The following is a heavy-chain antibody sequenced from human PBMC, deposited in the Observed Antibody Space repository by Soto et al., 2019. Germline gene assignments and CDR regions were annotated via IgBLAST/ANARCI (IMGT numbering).Heavy chain of an antibody. Sequence: QVQLQESGPGLVKPSQTLSLTCTVSGGSISSGGYYWSWIRQHPGKGLEWIGYIYFSGSTYYNPSHKSRVTLSVDTSKNEYSLKLSSVPAADKAVYYCAGGGIWGQGTMVNGSS. CDR3: AGGGI. V-gene: IGHV4-31*03. CDR1: GGSISSGGYY. J-gene: IGHJ3*02. CDR2: IYFSGST.